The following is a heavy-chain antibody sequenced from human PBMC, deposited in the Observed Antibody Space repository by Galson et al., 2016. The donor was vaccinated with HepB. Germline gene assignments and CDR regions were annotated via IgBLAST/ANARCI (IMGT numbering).Heavy chain of an antibody. CDR1: GGAITSFA. D-gene: IGHD1-14*01. CDR2: ILPMSGAT. V-gene: IGHV1-69*13. Sequence: SVKVSCKASGGAITSFAFSWVRQAPGQGLEWMGGILPMSGATTYAQKFQGRATISADDSSDTVYMELTSLTTEDTAVFWCSTRGGLTNLDSWGQGTLVVVSS. CDR3: STRGGLTNLDS. J-gene: IGHJ4*02.